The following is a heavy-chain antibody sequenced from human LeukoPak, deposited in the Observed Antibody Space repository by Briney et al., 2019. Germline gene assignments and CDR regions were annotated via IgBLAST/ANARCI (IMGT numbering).Heavy chain of an antibody. Sequence: GGSLRLSCAASGFAFSSFAMGWVRQSPGKGLEWLSTINGGGNTTFYADSVKGRFTISRDNSKNTLYLHMDSLRPDDTAIYYCTKELHVAVAVADYYYFYMDVWGRGPAVTVSS. CDR1: GFAFSSFA. V-gene: IGHV3-23*01. J-gene: IGHJ6*03. CDR3: TKELHVAVAVADYYYFYMDV. CDR2: INGGGNTT. D-gene: IGHD6-19*01.